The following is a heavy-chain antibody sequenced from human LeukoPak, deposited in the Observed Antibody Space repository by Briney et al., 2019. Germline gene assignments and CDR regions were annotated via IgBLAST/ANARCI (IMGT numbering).Heavy chain of an antibody. CDR3: ARHGLAGCIGGRCFTSFHYYGMDV. D-gene: IGHD2-15*01. V-gene: IGHV1-2*02. J-gene: IGHJ6*02. CDR1: GYTFTDYY. CDR2: INPNSGDT. Sequence: ASVKVSCKASGYTFTDYYIHWVRQAPGQGLEWMGWINPNSGDTNYAQNFQGRVTMTRDTSISTAYMELSRLTSDDTAVYYCARHGLAGCIGGRCFTSFHYYGMDVWGQGTTVTVSS.